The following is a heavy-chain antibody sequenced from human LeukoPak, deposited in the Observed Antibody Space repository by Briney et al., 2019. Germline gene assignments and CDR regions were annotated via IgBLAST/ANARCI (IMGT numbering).Heavy chain of an antibody. D-gene: IGHD2-15*01. CDR3: ARGRIVVVVAATRYNWFDP. CDR2: INHSGST. CDR1: GGSLSGYY. V-gene: IGHV4-34*01. Sequence: SETLSLTCAVYGGSLSGYYWSWIRQPPGKGLEWIGEINHSGSTNYNPSLKSRVTISVDTSKNQFSLKLSSVTAADTAVYYCARGRIVVVVAATRYNWFDPWGQGTLVTVSS. J-gene: IGHJ5*02.